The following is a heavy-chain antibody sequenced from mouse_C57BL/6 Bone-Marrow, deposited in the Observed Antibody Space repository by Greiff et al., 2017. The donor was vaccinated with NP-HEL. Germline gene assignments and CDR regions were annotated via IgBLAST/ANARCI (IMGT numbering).Heavy chain of an antibody. Sequence: QVPLQQPGAELVKPWASVKLSCKASGYTFTSYWMQWVKQRPGQGLEWIGEIDPSDSDTNYNQKFKGKATLTVDTSSSTAYMQLSSLTSEDSAVYYCARDSNYFDYWGQGTTLTVSS. CDR3: ARDSNYFDY. J-gene: IGHJ2*01. V-gene: IGHV1-50*01. D-gene: IGHD2-5*01. CDR2: IDPSDSDT. CDR1: GYTFTSYW.